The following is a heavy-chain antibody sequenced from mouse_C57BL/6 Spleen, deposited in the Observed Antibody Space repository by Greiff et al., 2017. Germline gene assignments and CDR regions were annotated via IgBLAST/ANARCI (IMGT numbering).Heavy chain of an antibody. Sequence: EVQRVESGGDLVKPGGSLKLSCAASGFTFSSYGMSWVRQTPDKRLEWVATISSGGSYTYYPDSVKGRFTISRDNAKNTLYLQMSSLKSEDTAMYYCARLSTGTMVFAYWGQGTLVTVSA. CDR3: ARLSTGTMVFAY. V-gene: IGHV5-6*01. D-gene: IGHD4-1*02. CDR2: ISSGGSYT. CDR1: GFTFSSYG. J-gene: IGHJ3*01.